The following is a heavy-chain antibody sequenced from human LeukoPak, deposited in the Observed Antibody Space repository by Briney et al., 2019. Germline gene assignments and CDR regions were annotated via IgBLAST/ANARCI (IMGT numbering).Heavy chain of an antibody. D-gene: IGHD3-10*01. Sequence: ASVKVSCKASGYTFTGYYIHWVRQAPGRGLEWMGWINPNSGNTGYAQKFQGRVTMTRNTSISTAYMELSSLRSEDTAVYYCARGYGSGFDPWGQGTLVTVSS. CDR2: INPNSGNT. CDR1: GYTFTGYY. J-gene: IGHJ5*02. CDR3: ARGYGSGFDP. V-gene: IGHV1-8*02.